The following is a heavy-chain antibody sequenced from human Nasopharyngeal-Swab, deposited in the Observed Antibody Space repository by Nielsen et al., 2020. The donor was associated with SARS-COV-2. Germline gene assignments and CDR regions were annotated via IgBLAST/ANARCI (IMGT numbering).Heavy chain of an antibody. J-gene: IGHJ4*02. CDR1: GYTFTNYY. Sequence: ASVKVSCKASGYTFTNYYIHWVRQAPGQRLEWMGVINPSGGSTSYAQNFQGRVTMTRDTSTSTVYMELSNLRSDDTAVYYCARALTDTRFGPVHWGQGTLVTVSS. CDR3: ARALTDTRFGPVH. D-gene: IGHD3-9*01. CDR2: INPSGGST. V-gene: IGHV1-46*01.